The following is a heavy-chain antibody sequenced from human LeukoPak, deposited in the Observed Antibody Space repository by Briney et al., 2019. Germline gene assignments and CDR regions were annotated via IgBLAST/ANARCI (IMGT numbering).Heavy chain of an antibody. D-gene: IGHD3-22*01. V-gene: IGHV4-34*01. CDR1: GGSFSGYY. J-gene: IGHJ5*02. Sequence: SETLSLTCAVYGGSFSGYYWSWILQPPGKGLEWIGEINHSGSTNYNPSLKSRVTISVDTSKNQFSLKLSSVTAADTAVYYCARVSRNYYDSSGYYHANWFDPWGQGTLVTVSS. CDR2: INHSGST. CDR3: ARVSRNYYDSSGYYHANWFDP.